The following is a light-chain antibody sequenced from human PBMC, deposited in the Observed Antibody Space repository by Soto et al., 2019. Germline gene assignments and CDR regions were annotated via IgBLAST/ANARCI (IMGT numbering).Light chain of an antibody. V-gene: IGLV2-14*01. CDR3: SSYSSSSIPVV. Sequence: QSALTQPASVSGSPGQSITISCIGTSSDIGDSNYVAWYQQHPGKAPKLMIYEVNNRPSGVSNRFSGFKSGNTASLTISGLQAEDESDYYCSSYSSSSIPVVFGGGTKLTVL. CDR2: EVN. CDR1: SSDIGDSNY. J-gene: IGLJ2*01.